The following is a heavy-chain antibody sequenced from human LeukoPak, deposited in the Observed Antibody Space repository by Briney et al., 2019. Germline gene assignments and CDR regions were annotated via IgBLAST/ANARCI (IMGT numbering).Heavy chain of an antibody. D-gene: IGHD6-19*01. V-gene: IGHV4-39*02. Sequence: SETLSLICTVSGGSISSRNYYWGWIRQPPGKGLEWIGSIYYSGSTYYNPSLKSRATISVDTSKNQFSLKLSSVTAADTAVYYCARDGSVAGIFFDYWGQGTLVTVSS. J-gene: IGHJ4*02. CDR1: GGSISSRNYY. CDR3: ARDGSVAGIFFDY. CDR2: IYYSGST.